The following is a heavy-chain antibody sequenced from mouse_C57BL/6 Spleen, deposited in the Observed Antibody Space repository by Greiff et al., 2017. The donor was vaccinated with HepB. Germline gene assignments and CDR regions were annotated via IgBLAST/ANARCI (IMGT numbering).Heavy chain of an antibody. J-gene: IGHJ3*01. D-gene: IGHD2-4*01. CDR1: GYAFSSYW. CDR2: IYPGDGDT. CDR3: ARNYDYGDWFAY. Sequence: VQLQQSGAELVKPGASVKISCKASGYAFSSYWMNWVKQRPGKGLEWIGQIYPGDGDTNYNGKFKGKATLTADKSSSTAYMQLSSLTSEDSAVYFCARNYDYGDWFAYWGQGTLVTVSA. V-gene: IGHV1-80*01.